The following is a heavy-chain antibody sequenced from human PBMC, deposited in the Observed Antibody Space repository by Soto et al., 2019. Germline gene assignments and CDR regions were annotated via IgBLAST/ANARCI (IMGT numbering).Heavy chain of an antibody. V-gene: IGHV4-30-4*01. CDR1: GGSINNNDYY. CDR2: VYYSVST. Sequence: QLQESGPGLVKPSQTLSLTCTVSGGSINNNDYYWNWIRQTPGKGLEWIGYVYYSVSTYYIPSLERRLSMSIDKAKNQFSLRLNSVIAADAAIYYCARMSYYYDKWYFDLWGRGTLVAGSS. J-gene: IGHJ2*01. D-gene: IGHD3-22*01. CDR3: ARMSYYYDKWYFDL.